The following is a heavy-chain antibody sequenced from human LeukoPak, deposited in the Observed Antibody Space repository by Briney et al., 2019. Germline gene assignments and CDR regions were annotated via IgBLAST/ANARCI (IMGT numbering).Heavy chain of an antibody. CDR3: ARDNSVEDTAWWFDP. J-gene: IGHJ5*02. D-gene: IGHD4-23*01. CDR1: GYTFTSYY. CDR2: INPSGGST. Sequence: ASVKVSCKASGYTFTSYYMHWVRQAPGQGLEWMGIINPSGGSTSYAQKFQGRVTMTRDMYTSTDYMELSSLRSEDTAVYYCARDNSVEDTAWWFDPWGQGTLVTVSS. V-gene: IGHV1-46*01.